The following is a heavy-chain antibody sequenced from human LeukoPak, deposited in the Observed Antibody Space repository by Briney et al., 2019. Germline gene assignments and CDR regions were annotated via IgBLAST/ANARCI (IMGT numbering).Heavy chain of an antibody. Sequence: PGGSLRLSCAAPGFTFSSYSMNWVRQAPGKGLEWVSYISSSSSTIYYADSVKGRFTISRDNAKNSLYLQMNSLRAEDTAVYYCARDSEGIRLDMIVVVPAAREGFDYWGQGTLVTVSS. CDR2: ISSSSSTI. CDR1: GFTFSSYS. V-gene: IGHV3-48*01. J-gene: IGHJ4*02. CDR3: ARDSEGIRLDMIVVVPAAREGFDY. D-gene: IGHD2-2*01.